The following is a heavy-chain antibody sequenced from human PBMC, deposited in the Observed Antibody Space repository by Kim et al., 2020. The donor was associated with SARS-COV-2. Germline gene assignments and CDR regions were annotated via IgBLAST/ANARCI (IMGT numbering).Heavy chain of an antibody. Sequence: GGSLRLSCAASGFTFSSYWMSWVRQAPGKGLEWVANIKQDGSEKYYVDSVKGRFTISRDNAKNSLYLQMNSLRAEDTAVYYCARDSYHSSPLWLSYSSGWYPWFDPWGQGTLVTVSS. CDR1: GFTFSSYW. CDR3: ARDSYHSSPLWLSYSSGWYPWFDP. CDR2: IKQDGSEK. J-gene: IGHJ5*02. V-gene: IGHV3-7*01. D-gene: IGHD6-19*01.